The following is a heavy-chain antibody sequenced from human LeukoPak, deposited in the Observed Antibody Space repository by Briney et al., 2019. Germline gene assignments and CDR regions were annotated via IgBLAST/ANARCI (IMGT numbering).Heavy chain of an antibody. Sequence: GRSLRLSCAASGFTFSNYGMHWVRQAPGKGQEWVAVISDDGNNKYYVDSVKGRFTISRDNSKNTLYLQMDSLRAEDTAVYYCARDGAYGSGSYYLTWGQGTLVTVSS. CDR1: GFTFSNYG. V-gene: IGHV3-30*03. J-gene: IGHJ5*02. CDR3: ARDGAYGSGSYYLT. CDR2: ISDDGNNK. D-gene: IGHD3-10*01.